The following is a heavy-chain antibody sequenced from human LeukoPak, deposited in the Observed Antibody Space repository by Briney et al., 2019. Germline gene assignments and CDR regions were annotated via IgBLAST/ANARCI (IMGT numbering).Heavy chain of an antibody. CDR2: INHSGST. CDR1: GGSFSGYY. V-gene: IGHV4-34*01. CDR3: ARGRIAVAGRWSGSWFDP. Sequence: SETLSLTCAVYGGSFSGYYWSWIRQPPGKGLEWIGEINHSGSTNYNPSLKSRVTISVDTSKNQFSLKLSSVTAADTAVYYCARGRIAVAGRWSGSWFDPWGQGTLVTVSS. J-gene: IGHJ5*02. D-gene: IGHD6-19*01.